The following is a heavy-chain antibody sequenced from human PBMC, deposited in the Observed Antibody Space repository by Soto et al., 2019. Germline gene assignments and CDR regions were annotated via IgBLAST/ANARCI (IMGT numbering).Heavy chain of an antibody. J-gene: IGHJ4*02. CDR2: VNGGGDST. V-gene: IGHV3-23*01. CDR3: VKDVAYGFLLVDY. CDR1: GFTFSSFG. D-gene: IGHD3-10*01. Sequence: GGSLTLSCIASGFTFSSFGMTWVRQAPGKGLEWVSTVNGGGDSTHYADSVKGRFSIFKDNSKNTVYLQMNSLRAEDTAIYYCVKDVAYGFLLVDYWGKGTFVTVS.